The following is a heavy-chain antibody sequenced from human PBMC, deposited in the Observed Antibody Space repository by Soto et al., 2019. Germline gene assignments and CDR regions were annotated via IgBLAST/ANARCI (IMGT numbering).Heavy chain of an antibody. CDR3: ARGIAARPFDY. V-gene: IGHV4-34*01. Sequence: SETLSLTCAVYGGSFIGYYWSWIRQPPGKGLEWIGEINHSGSTNYNPSLKSRVTISVDTSKNQFSLKLSSVTAADTAVYYCARGIAARPFDYWGQGTLVTVSS. CDR2: INHSGST. J-gene: IGHJ4*02. D-gene: IGHD6-6*01. CDR1: GGSFIGYY.